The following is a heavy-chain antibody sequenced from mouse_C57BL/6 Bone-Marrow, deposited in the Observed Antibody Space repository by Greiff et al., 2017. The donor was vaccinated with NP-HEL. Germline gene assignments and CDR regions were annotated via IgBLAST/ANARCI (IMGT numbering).Heavy chain of an antibody. CDR1: GFSLTSYG. CDR2: IWSGGST. J-gene: IGHJ3*01. CDR3: ARVFAY. V-gene: IGHV2-2*01. Sequence: QVQLKESGPGLVQPSQSLSITCTVSGFSLTSYGVHWVRQSPGKGLEWLGVIWSGGSTDYNAAFISRLSISKDNSKSQVFFKMISLQADDTAIYYCARVFAYWGQGTLVTVSA.